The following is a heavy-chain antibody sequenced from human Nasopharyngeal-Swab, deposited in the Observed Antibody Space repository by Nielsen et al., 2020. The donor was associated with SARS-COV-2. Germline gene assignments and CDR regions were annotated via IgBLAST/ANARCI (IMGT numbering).Heavy chain of an antibody. J-gene: IGHJ4*02. Sequence: GGSLRLSCAASGFTFSSYSMNWVRQAPGKGLEWASSISSSSSYIYYADSVKGRFTISRDNAKNSLYLQMNSLRAEDTAVYYCARGEYSYGPLGFHDYWGQGTLVTVSS. CDR2: ISSSSSYI. CDR3: ARGEYSYGPLGFHDY. CDR1: GFTFSSYS. D-gene: IGHD5-18*01. V-gene: IGHV3-21*01.